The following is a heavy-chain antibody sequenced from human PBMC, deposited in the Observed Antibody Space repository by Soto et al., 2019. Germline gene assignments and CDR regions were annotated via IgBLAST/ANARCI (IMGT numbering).Heavy chain of an antibody. J-gene: IGHJ4*02. CDR1: GFTFSSYA. V-gene: IGHV3-64*02. CDR3: ARLSSSGWPDY. D-gene: IGHD6-19*01. Sequence: EVPLVESGEGLVQPGGSLRLSCAASGFTFSSYAMHWVRQAPGKGLEYVSAISSNGGSTYYADSVKGRFTISRDNSKNTLYLQMGSLRAEDMAVYYCARLSSSGWPDYWGQGTLVTVSS. CDR2: ISSNGGST.